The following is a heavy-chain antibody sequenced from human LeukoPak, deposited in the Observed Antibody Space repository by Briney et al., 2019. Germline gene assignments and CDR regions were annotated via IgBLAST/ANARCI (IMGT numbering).Heavy chain of an antibody. CDR2: IYSGGST. V-gene: IGHV3-66*01. CDR1: GFTVSSNY. J-gene: IGHJ4*02. Sequence: GGSLRLSCAASGFTVSSNYMSWVRQAPGKGLEWVSVIYSGGSTYYADSVKGRFTISRDNAKNSLFLQMNSLRAEDTAVYYCATSQGSWPDYFDYWGQGTLVTVSS. D-gene: IGHD6-13*01. CDR3: ATSQGSWPDYFDY.